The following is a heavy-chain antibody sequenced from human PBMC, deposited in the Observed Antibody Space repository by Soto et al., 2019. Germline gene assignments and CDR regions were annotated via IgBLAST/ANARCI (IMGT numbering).Heavy chain of an antibody. V-gene: IGHV3-23*01. CDR3: AKVPAYDYVWGTYYYFDY. CDR2: ISGGGSST. CDR1: GFTFSNYA. Sequence: GGSLRLSYAASGFTFSNYAMSWVRQAPGKGLEWVSSISGGGSSTYYADSVKGRFTISRDNSKNKIYLQMNSLRAEDTAVYYCAKVPAYDYVWGTYYYFDYWGLGALVTVSS. D-gene: IGHD3-16*01. J-gene: IGHJ4*02.